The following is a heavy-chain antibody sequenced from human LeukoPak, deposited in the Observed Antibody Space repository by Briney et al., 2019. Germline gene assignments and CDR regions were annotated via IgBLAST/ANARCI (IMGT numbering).Heavy chain of an antibody. CDR3: AKGRGYYFDY. CDR2: ISYDGSNK. V-gene: IGHV3-30*18. J-gene: IGHJ4*02. Sequence: PGGSLRLSCAASGFTFSSYGMHWVRQAPGKGLEWVAVISYDGSNKYYADSVKGRFTISRDTSKNTLYLQMNSLRAEDTAVYYCAKGRGYYFDYWGQGTLVTVSS. CDR1: GFTFSSYG.